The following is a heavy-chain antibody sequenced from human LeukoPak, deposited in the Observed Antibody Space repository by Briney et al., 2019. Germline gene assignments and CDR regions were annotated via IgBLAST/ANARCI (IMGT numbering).Heavy chain of an antibody. V-gene: IGHV3-23*01. CDR2: ISGSGGTT. D-gene: IGHD5-12*01. CDR3: AKDPYRASSGLVDY. Sequence: GGSLRLSCATSGFIFSNYAVSWVRQAPGKGLEWVSSISGSGGTTYYADSVKGRFTISRDNSKNTLYLQMNSLRAEDTAVYYCAKDPYRASSGLVDYWGQGTLVTVSS. J-gene: IGHJ4*02. CDR1: GFIFSNYA.